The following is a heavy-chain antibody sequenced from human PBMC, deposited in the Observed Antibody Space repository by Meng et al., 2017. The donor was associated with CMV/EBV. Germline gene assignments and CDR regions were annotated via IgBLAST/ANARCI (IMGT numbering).Heavy chain of an antibody. CDR2: INPNSGGT. CDR1: GYNFTGHY. CDR3: ARFMSSSWDHYFDY. V-gene: IGHV1-2*02. Sequence: RVQYGAGVKKPGASVKVSCKASGYNFTGHYTHWVRQAPGQGLEWMGWINPNSGGTNYAQKFQGRVTMTRDTSISTAYMELSRLRSDDTAVYYCARFMSSSWDHYFDYWGQGTLVTVSS. D-gene: IGHD6-13*01. J-gene: IGHJ4*02.